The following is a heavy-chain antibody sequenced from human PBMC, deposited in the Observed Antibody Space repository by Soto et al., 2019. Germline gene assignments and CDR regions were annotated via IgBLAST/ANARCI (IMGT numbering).Heavy chain of an antibody. V-gene: IGHV4-34*01. J-gene: IGHJ6*02. CDR2: INHSGST. D-gene: IGHD6-13*01. CDR3: ARVRSRIAAHYYYYGMDV. Sequence: PSETLSLTCAVYGGSFSGYYWSWIRQPPGKGLEWIGEINHSGSTNYNPSLKSRVTISVDTSKNQFSLKLSSVTAADTAVYYCARVRSRIAAHYYYYGMDVWGQGTRSPSP. CDR1: GGSFSGYY.